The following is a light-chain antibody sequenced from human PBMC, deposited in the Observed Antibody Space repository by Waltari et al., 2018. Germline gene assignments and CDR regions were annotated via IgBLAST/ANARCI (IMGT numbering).Light chain of an antibody. J-gene: IGKJ1*01. Sequence: DIQMTQSPSTLSASVGDRVTITCRASQRTDGWLAWYQQKAGKAPKHLLYKASTLESGVPSRFSGSGSGTEFTLTISSLDPDDFATYYCPQYNGPATFGQGTKVEMK. CDR2: KAS. CDR3: PQYNGPAT. CDR1: QRTDGW. V-gene: IGKV1-5*03.